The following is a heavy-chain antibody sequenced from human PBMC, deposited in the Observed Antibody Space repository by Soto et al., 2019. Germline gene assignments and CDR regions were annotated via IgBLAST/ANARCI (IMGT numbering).Heavy chain of an antibody. CDR3: AREGRGDSSSIDY. CDR1: GGSISSYY. D-gene: IGHD6-6*01. J-gene: IGHJ4*02. V-gene: IGHV4-59*01. CDR2: IYYSGST. Sequence: PSETLSLTCTVSGGSISSYYWSWIRQPPGKGLEWIGYIYYSGSTNYNPSLKSRVTISVDTSKNQFSLKLSSVTAADTAVYYCAREGRGDSSSIDYWGQGTLVTVPQ.